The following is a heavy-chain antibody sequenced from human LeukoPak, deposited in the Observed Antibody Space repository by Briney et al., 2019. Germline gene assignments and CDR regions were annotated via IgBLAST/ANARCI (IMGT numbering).Heavy chain of an antibody. Sequence: SFSIYNMNGVRQAPGKGLEWIWSIYDHEKPYYNSSLKSRVTISVDTSKNPFYLQLTSVTAADPDVYFCASRAYSAASSKHFDYWGQGTLVTVYS. CDR2: IYDHEKP. CDR3: ASRAYSAASSKHFDY. V-gene: IGHV4-39*01. J-gene: IGHJ4*02. D-gene: IGHD1-26*01. CDR1: SFSIYN.